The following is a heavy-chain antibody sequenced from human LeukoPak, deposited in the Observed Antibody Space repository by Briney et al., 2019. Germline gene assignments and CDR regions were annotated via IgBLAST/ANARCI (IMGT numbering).Heavy chain of an antibody. CDR3: ARSYSYYYDYMDV. CDR2: IYYSGST. Sequence: SETLSLTCSVSGGSLSGSSYYWGWIRQPPGKGLEWIGSIYYSGSTYYNPSLKSRVTIFVNTSKNQFSLKLSSVTAADTAVYYCARSYSYYYDYMDVWGKGTTVTISS. J-gene: IGHJ6*03. CDR1: GGSLSGSSYY. V-gene: IGHV4-39*01. D-gene: IGHD4-11*01.